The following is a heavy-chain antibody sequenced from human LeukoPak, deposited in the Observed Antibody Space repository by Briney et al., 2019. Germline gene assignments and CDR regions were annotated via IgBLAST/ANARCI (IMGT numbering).Heavy chain of an antibody. Sequence: GGSLRLSCSASGFTFSSFAINWVRQAPGKGLEWVSRISASGNSSYHADSVKGRFTISRDNSKNTLFLQMNSLRAEDTALYYCAKGSSGYFADLWGQGTLVTVSS. CDR3: AKGSSGYFADL. J-gene: IGHJ5*02. CDR1: GFTFSSFA. CDR2: ISASGNSS. V-gene: IGHV3-23*01. D-gene: IGHD3-22*01.